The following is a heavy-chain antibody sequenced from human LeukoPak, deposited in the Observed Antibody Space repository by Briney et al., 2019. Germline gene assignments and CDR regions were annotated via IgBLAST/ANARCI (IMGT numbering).Heavy chain of an antibody. CDR2: ISGYNGNT. V-gene: IGHV1-18*01. D-gene: IGHD2-15*01. CDR1: GYIFTSYG. J-gene: IGHJ4*02. Sequence: ASVKVSCKASGYIFTSYGISLVRQAPGQGLEWMGWISGYNGNTYSTQKLQGRVTMATDTSTFTSYMELRSLTSDDTAIYYCARDCSGGSCHFDYWGQGTLVTVSS. CDR3: ARDCSGGSCHFDY.